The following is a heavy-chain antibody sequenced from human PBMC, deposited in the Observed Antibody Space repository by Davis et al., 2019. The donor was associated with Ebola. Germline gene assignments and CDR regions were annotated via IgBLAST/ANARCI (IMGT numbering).Heavy chain of an antibody. CDR2: IRSKANSYAT. V-gene: IGHV3-73*01. J-gene: IGHJ4*02. D-gene: IGHD4-17*01. CDR1: GFTFSSYA. CDR3: ARVLNGDYYFDY. Sequence: GESLKISCAASGFTFSSYAMHWVRQAPGKGLEWVGRIRSKANSYATAYAASVKGRFTISRDDSKNTAYLQMNSLRDEDTAVYYCARVLNGDYYFDYWGQGTLVTVSS.